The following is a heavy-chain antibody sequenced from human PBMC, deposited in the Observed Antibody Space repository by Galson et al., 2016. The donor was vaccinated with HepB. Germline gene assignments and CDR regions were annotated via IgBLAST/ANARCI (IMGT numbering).Heavy chain of an antibody. CDR1: GGSISSSTHY. J-gene: IGHJ3*02. V-gene: IGHV4-39*01. D-gene: IGHD1-26*01. CDR2: IYYSGST. Sequence: ETLSLTCTVSGGSISSSTHYWGWIRQPPGKGLEWIGSIYYSGSTFSNPSLQSRITISVDTSKDQFSPKLRSVTAADTAVYFCARRSLVGERGNAFDIWGQGTMVTVSS. CDR3: ARRSLVGERGNAFDI.